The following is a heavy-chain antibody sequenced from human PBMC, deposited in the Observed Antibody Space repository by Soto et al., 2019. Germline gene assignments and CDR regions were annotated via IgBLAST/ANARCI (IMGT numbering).Heavy chain of an antibody. J-gene: IGHJ6*02. CDR3: ARDQGGTTLYYHGMDV. Sequence: QVQLVESGGGVVQPGRSLKLSCAASGFTCSSYAMHWVRQAPGQGQEWVALISYDGSNKYYADSVKGRFTISRDNSKNTLYLQMNSLRPEDTAVYHCARDQGGTTLYYHGMDVWGQGTTVTVSS. D-gene: IGHD1-7*01. CDR1: GFTCSSYA. CDR2: ISYDGSNK. V-gene: IGHV3-30-3*01.